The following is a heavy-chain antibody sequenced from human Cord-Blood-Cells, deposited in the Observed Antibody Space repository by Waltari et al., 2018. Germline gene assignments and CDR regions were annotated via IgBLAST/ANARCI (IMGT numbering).Heavy chain of an antibody. D-gene: IGHD7-27*01. J-gene: IGHJ4*02. Sequence: QVQLGQSGAVVKKPGSSVKVSCKASGGSFRSHAISRVRPAPGQGLEWMGVIIPIFGTANYAQQFQGRVTITADKSTSTAYMALSSLRSEDTAVYYCARVGNWGKHGDYWGQGTLVTVSS. CDR2: IIPIFGTA. V-gene: IGHV1-69*06. CDR3: ARVGNWGKHGDY. CDR1: GGSFRSHA.